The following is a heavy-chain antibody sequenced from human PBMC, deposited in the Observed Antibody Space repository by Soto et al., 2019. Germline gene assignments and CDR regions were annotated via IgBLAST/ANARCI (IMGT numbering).Heavy chain of an antibody. J-gene: IGHJ4*02. D-gene: IGHD6-13*01. V-gene: IGHV4-39*01. CDR3: ASTITAAGIFDFDY. Sequence: SETLSLTCTVSGGSISSSSYYWGWIRQPPGKGLEWIGSIYYSGSTYYNPSLKSRVTISVDTSKNQFSLKLSSVTAADTAVYYCASTITAAGIFDFDYWGQGTLVTVSS. CDR1: GGSISSSSYY. CDR2: IYYSGST.